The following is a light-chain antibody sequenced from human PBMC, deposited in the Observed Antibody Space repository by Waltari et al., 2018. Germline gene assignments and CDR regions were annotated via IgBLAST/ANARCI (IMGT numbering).Light chain of an antibody. CDR2: LGS. V-gene: IGKV2-28*01. J-gene: IGKJ3*01. Sequence: DIVKIQSTLPLTLTPGDPASISCTSSQSLLHINGYNYLDWYLQRPGQSPHLLIYLGSNRASGVPDRFSGSGSGTDFTLKISRVEAEDVGVYYCMQALQTPFTFGPGTKVDIK. CDR1: QSLLHINGYNY. CDR3: MQALQTPFT.